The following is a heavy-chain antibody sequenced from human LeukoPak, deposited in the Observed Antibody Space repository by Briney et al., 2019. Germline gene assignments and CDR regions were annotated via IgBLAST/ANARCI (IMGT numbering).Heavy chain of an antibody. D-gene: IGHD2-21*01. CDR1: GVSVRSSSSF. CDR2: VSYGRSA. Sequence: PSETLSLTCTVSGVSVRSSSSFWGWIRQPPGKGLEWIGSVSYGRSACYNPSLKSRVTMYLDSSKGQFSLKLSSVTVADTAVFYCVRHVCVSGCCPDNFDYWGQGILVTVSS. J-gene: IGHJ4*02. V-gene: IGHV4-39*01. CDR3: VRHVCVSGCCPDNFDY.